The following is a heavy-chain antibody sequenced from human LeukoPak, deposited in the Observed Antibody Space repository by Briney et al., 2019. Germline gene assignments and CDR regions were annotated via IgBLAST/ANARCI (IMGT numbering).Heavy chain of an antibody. V-gene: IGHV4-59*01. CDR2: IYYSGTT. J-gene: IGHJ4*02. Sequence: SETLSLTCTVSGGSISRYYWSWIRQSPGKGLEWIGYIYYSGTTNYNPSLKSRVTISLDTSKNQFSLKLSSVTAADTAVYYCARAVSSSGSYFDYWGQGTLVTVSS. D-gene: IGHD6-19*01. CDR3: ARAVSSSGSYFDY. CDR1: GGSISRYY.